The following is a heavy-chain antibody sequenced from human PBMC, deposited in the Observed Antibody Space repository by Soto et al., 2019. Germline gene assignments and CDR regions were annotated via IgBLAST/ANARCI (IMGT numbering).Heavy chain of an antibody. J-gene: IGHJ4*02. CDR1: GGSMSSYY. CDR2: IYYSGNT. CDR3: AYGESYEGYFDY. D-gene: IGHD1-26*01. V-gene: IGHV4-59*01. Sequence: PXETLSLSCSVSGGSMSSYYWSWIRQPPGKGLEWIGYIYYSGNTNYNPSLKSRVTISVDTSKTHFSLKLSSVTAADTAVYYCAYGESYEGYFDYWGQGALVTVSS.